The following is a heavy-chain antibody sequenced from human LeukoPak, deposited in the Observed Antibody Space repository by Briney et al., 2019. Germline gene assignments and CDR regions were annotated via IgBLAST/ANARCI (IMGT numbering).Heavy chain of an antibody. V-gene: IGHV3-30*18. Sequence: GGSLRLSCAAPGFTFNSYAMHWVRQAPGKGLEWVAVISYDGSNKYYGDSVKGRFTISRDTSKNTLSLQMNSLRAEDTAVYYCAKDRDYYGSGGMDVWGQGTTVTVTS. J-gene: IGHJ6*02. CDR3: AKDRDYYGSGGMDV. CDR2: ISYDGSNK. CDR1: GFTFNSYA. D-gene: IGHD3-10*01.